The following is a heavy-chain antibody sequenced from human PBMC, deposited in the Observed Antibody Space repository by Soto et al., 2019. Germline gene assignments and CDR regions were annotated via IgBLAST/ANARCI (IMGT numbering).Heavy chain of an antibody. CDR3: ATGRVSVVVPAATSPFDY. J-gene: IGHJ4*02. V-gene: IGHV1-69*02. CDR1: GGTFSSYT. Sequence: ASVKVSCKASGGTFSSYTISWVRQAPGQGLEWMGRIIPILGIANYAQKFQGRVTITADKSTSTAYMELSSLRSEDTAVYYCATGRVSVVVPAATSPFDYWGQGTLVTVSS. CDR2: IIPILGIA. D-gene: IGHD2-2*01.